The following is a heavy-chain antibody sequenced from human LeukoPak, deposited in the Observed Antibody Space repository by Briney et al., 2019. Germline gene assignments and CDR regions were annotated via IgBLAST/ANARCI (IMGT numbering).Heavy chain of an antibody. Sequence: GGSLRLSCAASGFTFSSYWMSWVRQAPGKGLEWVSYISSSGSTIYYADSVKGRFTISRDNAKNSLYLQMNSLRAEDTAVYYCARQEIAPRETTPFDYWGQGTLVTVSS. J-gene: IGHJ4*02. V-gene: IGHV3-48*04. CDR1: GFTFSSYW. CDR2: ISSSGSTI. CDR3: ARQEIAPRETTPFDY. D-gene: IGHD6-13*01.